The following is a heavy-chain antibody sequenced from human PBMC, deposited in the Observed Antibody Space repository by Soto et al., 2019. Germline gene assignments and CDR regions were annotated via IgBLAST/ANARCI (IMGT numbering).Heavy chain of an antibody. J-gene: IGHJ6*02. CDR1: GFNFDDHV. V-gene: IGHV3-20*04. D-gene: IGHD2-15*01. CDR2: INWNGYSI. Sequence: AGGSLRLSCVASGFNFDDHVMNWVRQVPGKGLEWVGHINWNGYSIGYGGSVRGRFTISRDNAQNTLYLQMNSLRPDDTAIYFCARGRDAASQFYSPHGMDVWGQGTTVTVSS. CDR3: ARGRDAASQFYSPHGMDV.